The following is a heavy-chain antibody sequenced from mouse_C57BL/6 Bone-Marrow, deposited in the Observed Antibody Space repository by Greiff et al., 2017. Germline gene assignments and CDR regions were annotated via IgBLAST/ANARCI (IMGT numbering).Heavy chain of an antibody. CDR3: ARWGGYRWYFDF. J-gene: IGHJ1*03. V-gene: IGHV1-59*01. Sequence: QVQLKQPGAELVRPGTSVKLSCKASGYTFTSYWMHWVKQRPGQGLEWIGVIDPSDSYTNYNQKFKGKATLTVDTSTSTAYMQLSSLTSEDSAVYYGARWGGYRWYFDFWGTGTTVTVSA. D-gene: IGHD2-2*01. CDR1: GYTFTSYW. CDR2: IDPSDSYT.